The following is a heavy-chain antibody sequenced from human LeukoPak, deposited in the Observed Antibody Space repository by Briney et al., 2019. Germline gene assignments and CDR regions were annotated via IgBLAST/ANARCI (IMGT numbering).Heavy chain of an antibody. D-gene: IGHD4-23*01. CDR2: INWNGGST. J-gene: IGHJ4*02. CDR1: GFTFDDYG. CDR3: AKERGGGYFDY. Sequence: GGSLRLSCAASGFTFDDYGMSWVRQAPGKGLEWVSGINWNGGSTGYADSVKGRFTISRDNSKNTLYLQMNSLRAEDTAVYYCAKERGGGYFDYWGQGTLLTVSS. V-gene: IGHV3-20*04.